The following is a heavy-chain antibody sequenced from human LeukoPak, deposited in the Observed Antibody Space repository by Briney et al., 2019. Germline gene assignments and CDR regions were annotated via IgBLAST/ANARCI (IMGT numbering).Heavy chain of an antibody. J-gene: IGHJ4*02. D-gene: IGHD2-15*01. CDR3: ARDGGYCSGGSCYFDFDY. CDR2: ISYDGSNK. Sequence: GRSLRLSCAASGFTFSSYAMHWVRQAPGKGLEWVAVISYDGSNKYYADSVKGRFTISRDNSKNTLYLQMNSLRAEDTAVYYCARDGGYCSGGSCYFDFDYWGQGTLVTVSS. V-gene: IGHV3-30*04. CDR1: GFTFSSYA.